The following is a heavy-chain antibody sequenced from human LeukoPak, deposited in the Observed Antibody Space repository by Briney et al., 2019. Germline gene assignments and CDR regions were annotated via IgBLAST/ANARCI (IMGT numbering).Heavy chain of an antibody. Sequence: GGSPRLSCAASGYTFSSYAMSWVRQAPGKGLEWVSAISGSGGSTYYADSVKGRFTISRDNSKNTLYLQMNSLRAEDTAVYYCANMGGGYGIDYWGQGTLVTVSS. J-gene: IGHJ4*02. CDR2: ISGSGGST. CDR3: ANMGGGYGIDY. D-gene: IGHD5-18*01. V-gene: IGHV3-23*01. CDR1: GYTFSSYA.